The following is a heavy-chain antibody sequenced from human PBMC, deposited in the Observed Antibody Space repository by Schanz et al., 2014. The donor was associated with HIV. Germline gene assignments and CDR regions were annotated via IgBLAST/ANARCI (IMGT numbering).Heavy chain of an antibody. Sequence: QLLESGGGVVQPGRSLRLSCAASGFTFSTYVMHWVRQAPGKGLEWVAVISYDAVNKFYADSVQGRFTISRDNSKNTLYLQMNSLRAEDTAVYYCVLPSAKIVGGLGEHYFDHWGQGTLVTVSS. CDR1: GFTFSTYV. V-gene: IGHV3-33*05. J-gene: IGHJ4*02. CDR3: VLPSAKIVGGLGEHYFDH. CDR2: ISYDAVNK. D-gene: IGHD1-26*01.